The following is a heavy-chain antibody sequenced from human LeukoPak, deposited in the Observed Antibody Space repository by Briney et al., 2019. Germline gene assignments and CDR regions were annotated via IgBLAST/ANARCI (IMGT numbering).Heavy chain of an antibody. CDR3: ARDLARGTEMIITTLFDY. V-gene: IGHV1-3*01. CDR2: INAGNGNT. J-gene: IGHJ4*02. Sequence: ASVKVSCKASGYTFTTYTIHWVRQAPGHRLEWMGWINAGNGNTKYSQKFQGRVTITGDTSASTAYMELSGLRSEDTAVYYCARDLARGTEMIITTLFDYWGQGTLVTVSS. D-gene: IGHD3-22*01. CDR1: GYTFTTYT.